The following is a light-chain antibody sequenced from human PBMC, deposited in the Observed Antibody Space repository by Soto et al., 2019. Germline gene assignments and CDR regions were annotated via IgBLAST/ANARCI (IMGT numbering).Light chain of an antibody. J-gene: IGKJ5*01. CDR3: QQRSNWGIT. CDR2: DAS. CDR1: QSVTSSY. V-gene: IGKV3D-20*02. Sequence: EILLTQSPGTLSLSPGERVTISCRASQSVTSSYLAWYQRKHGQAPRILIYDASDRDTGIPARFSGSGSGTDCSLAVSRLEPEDFEVYYCQQRSNWGITLGQGTRLEIK.